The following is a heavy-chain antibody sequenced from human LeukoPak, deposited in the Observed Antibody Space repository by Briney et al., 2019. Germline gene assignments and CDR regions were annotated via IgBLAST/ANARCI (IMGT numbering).Heavy chain of an antibody. J-gene: IGHJ4*02. D-gene: IGHD3-3*01. CDR2: IHYSGRI. Sequence: SETLSLTCTVSGGSINSFYWTWIRQPPGKGLEWIGYIHYSGRIKYNPSLKSRVTISVDTSNNQFSLRLSSVTAADTAVYYCARLTRFVSGVLNPLDSWGQGTLVTVSS. CDR3: ARLTRFVSGVLNPLDS. V-gene: IGHV4-59*08. CDR1: GGSINSFY.